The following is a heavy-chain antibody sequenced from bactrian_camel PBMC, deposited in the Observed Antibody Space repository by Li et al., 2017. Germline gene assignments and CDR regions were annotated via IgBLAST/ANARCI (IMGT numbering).Heavy chain of an antibody. D-gene: IGHD1*01. J-gene: IGHJ4*01. V-gene: IGHV3S37*01. Sequence: HVQLVESGGGLVQSGGSLTLTCVASGFAISKHGMSWVRRPPGKDLEYVATSNTDGRTHYRESVEGRFTISRGSADNTLVLEMTSLTPEDNATYYCAADGDRYQCYWQSVTKYKILAQGTQVTVS. CDR2: SNTDGRT. CDR1: GFAISKHG.